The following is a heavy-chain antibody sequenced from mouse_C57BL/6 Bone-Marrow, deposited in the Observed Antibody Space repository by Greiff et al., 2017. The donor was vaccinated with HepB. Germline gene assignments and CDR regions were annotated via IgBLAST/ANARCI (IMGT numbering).Heavy chain of an antibody. Sequence: VQLQQPGAELVKPGASVKVSCKASGYTFTSYWMHWVKQRPGQGLEWIGRIHPSDSDTNYNQKFKGKATLTVDNSSSTAYMQLSRLTSEYPAVYYCAVVFSMVTTLGYAMDYWGQGTSVTVSS. CDR3: AVVFSMVTTLGYAMDY. V-gene: IGHV1-74*01. CDR2: IHPSDSDT. D-gene: IGHD2-2*01. J-gene: IGHJ4*01. CDR1: GYTFTSYW.